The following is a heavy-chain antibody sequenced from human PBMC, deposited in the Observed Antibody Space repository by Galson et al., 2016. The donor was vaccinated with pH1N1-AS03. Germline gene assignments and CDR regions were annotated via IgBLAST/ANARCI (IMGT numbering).Heavy chain of an antibody. V-gene: IGHV3-9*01. CDR2: ISWNSGSI. Sequence: SLRLSCAASGFTFDNYAIHWVRQAPGKGLEWVAGISWNSGSIGYADSVKGRSTISRDNAKNSLFLQMNSLRAEDTAFYYCARWDGIAEAGAGFDFWGQGTLVTVSS. CDR1: GFTFDNYA. D-gene: IGHD6-19*01. CDR3: ARWDGIAEAGAGFDF. J-gene: IGHJ4*02.